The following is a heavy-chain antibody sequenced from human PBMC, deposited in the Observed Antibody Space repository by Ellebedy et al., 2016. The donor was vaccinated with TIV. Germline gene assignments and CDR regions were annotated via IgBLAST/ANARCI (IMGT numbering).Heavy chain of an antibody. CDR2: IYPGDSDT. CDR3: ARGSGWPHIIDY. D-gene: IGHD6-19*01. V-gene: IGHV5-51*01. Sequence: GESLKISXSVSGVTFTKFWVGWVRQLPGKGLEWLGIIYPGDSDTRLNPSLRGRVSITADNSINSAYLHLSSLEASDSGMYYCARGSGWPHIIDYWGEGTRVTVSS. CDR1: GVTFTKFW. J-gene: IGHJ4*02.